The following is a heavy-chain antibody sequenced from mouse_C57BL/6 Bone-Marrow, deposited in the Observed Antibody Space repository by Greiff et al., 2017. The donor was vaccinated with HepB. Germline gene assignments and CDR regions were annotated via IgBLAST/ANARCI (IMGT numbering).Heavy chain of an antibody. Sequence: EVKLMESGGELVKPGGSLKLSCAASGFTFSSYGMSWVRQTPDKRLEWVATISSGGSYTYYPDSVKGRFTISRDNAKNTLYLQMSSLKSEDTAMYYCARHGVWCGYAMDYWGQGTSVTVSS. CDR2: ISSGGSYT. D-gene: IGHD2-10*02. J-gene: IGHJ4*01. CDR3: ARHGVWCGYAMDY. CDR1: GFTFSSYG. V-gene: IGHV5-6*01.